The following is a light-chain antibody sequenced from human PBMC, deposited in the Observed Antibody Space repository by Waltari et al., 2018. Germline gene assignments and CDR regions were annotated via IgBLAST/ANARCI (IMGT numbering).Light chain of an antibody. J-gene: IGLJ2*01. CDR1: VLAKRY. CDR3: YSVDDNKRV. Sequence: SYELTQPSSVSVSPGQTARITCSGDVLAKRYTRWFQQKPGKAPVLVIYKDSERPSGTTVTLTISGAQVEDEADYYCYSVDDNKRVFGGGTKLTVL. CDR2: KDS. V-gene: IGLV3-27*01.